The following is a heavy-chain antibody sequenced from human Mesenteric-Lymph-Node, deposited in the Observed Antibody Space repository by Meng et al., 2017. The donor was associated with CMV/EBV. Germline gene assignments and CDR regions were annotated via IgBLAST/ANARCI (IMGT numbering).Heavy chain of an antibody. CDR3: ARDNHRQLQYQLLYYFDY. CDR1: GGSFSGYY. CDR2: INHSGST. V-gene: IGHV4-34*01. J-gene: IGHJ4*02. D-gene: IGHD2-2*01. Sequence: SETLSLTCAVYGGSFSGYYWSWIRQPPGKGLEWIGEINHSGSTNYNPSLKSRVTISVDTSKNQFSLKLSSVTAADTAVYYCARDNHRQLQYQLLYYFDYWGQGTLVTVSS.